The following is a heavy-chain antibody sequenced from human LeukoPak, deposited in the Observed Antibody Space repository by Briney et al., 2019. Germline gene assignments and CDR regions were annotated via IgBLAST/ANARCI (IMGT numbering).Heavy chain of an antibody. CDR2: ISSSGSII. V-gene: IGHV3-48*04. Sequence: GGSLRLSCAASGFTFSSYGMSWVRQAPGKGLEGFSYISSSGSIIYYADSVKGRFTISRDNAKNSLYLQMNSLRAEDTAVYYCAELGITMIGGVWGKGTTVTISS. J-gene: IGHJ6*04. CDR1: GFTFSSYG. CDR3: AELGITMIGGV. D-gene: IGHD3-10*02.